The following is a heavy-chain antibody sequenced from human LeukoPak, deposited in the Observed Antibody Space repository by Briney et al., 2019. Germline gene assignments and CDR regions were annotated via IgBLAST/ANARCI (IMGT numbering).Heavy chain of an antibody. CDR2: IYYSGST. Sequence: SETLSLTCTVSGGSITSSSSYWGWIRQPPGKGLEWIGSIYYSGSTYYNPSLKSRVTISVDTSKNQFSLKLSSVTAADTAVYYCARVGVEMARAWYFDYWGQGTLVTVSS. CDR3: ARVGVEMARAWYFDY. CDR1: GGSITSSSSY. J-gene: IGHJ4*02. V-gene: IGHV4-39*07. D-gene: IGHD5-24*01.